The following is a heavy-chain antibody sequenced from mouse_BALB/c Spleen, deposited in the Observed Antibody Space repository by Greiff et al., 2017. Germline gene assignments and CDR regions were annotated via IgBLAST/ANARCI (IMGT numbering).Heavy chain of an antibody. V-gene: IGHV5-17*02. D-gene: IGHD1-1*01. J-gene: IGHJ1*01. CDR3: ARSRDYGSSPWYFEV. CDR2: ISSGSSTI. Sequence: EVKVVESGGGLVQPGGSRKLSCAASGFTFSSFGMHWVRQAPEKGLEWVAYISSGSSTIYYADTVKGRFTISRDNPKNTLFLQMTSLRSEDTAMYYCARSRDYGSSPWYFEVWGAGTTVTVSS. CDR1: GFTFSSFG.